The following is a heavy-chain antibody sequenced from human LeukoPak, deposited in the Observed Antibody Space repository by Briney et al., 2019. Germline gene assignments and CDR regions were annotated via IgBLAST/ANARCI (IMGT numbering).Heavy chain of an antibody. CDR1: GGSFSGFY. CDR2: INHSGSA. J-gene: IGHJ3*02. D-gene: IGHD6-19*01. CDR3: ARPKAGYSSTDAFDI. V-gene: IGHV4-34*01. Sequence: SETLSLTCAVYGGSFSGFYWNWIRQPPGKGLEWIGEINHSGSANYNPSLKSRATMSVDTSKNQFPLKLSSVTAADTAVYYCARPKAGYSSTDAFDIWGQGTMVTVSS.